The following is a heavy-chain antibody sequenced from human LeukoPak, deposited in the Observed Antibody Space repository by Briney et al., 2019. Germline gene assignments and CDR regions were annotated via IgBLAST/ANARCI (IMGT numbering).Heavy chain of an antibody. CDR2: IYYSGST. CDR3: ASSSSRGVYYYYGMDV. D-gene: IGHD6-6*01. V-gene: IGHV4-59*08. CDR1: GGSISSYY. J-gene: IGHJ6*02. Sequence: SETLSLTCTVSGGSISSYYWSWTRQPPGKGLEWIGYIYYSGSTNYNPSLKSRVTISVDTSKNQFSLKLSSVTAADTAVYYCASSSSRGVYYYYGMDVWGQGTTVTVSS.